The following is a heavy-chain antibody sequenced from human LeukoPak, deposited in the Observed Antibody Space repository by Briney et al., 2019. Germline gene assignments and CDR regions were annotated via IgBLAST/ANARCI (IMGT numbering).Heavy chain of an antibody. CDR3: AKGAYYAD. D-gene: IGHD3-3*01. CDR2: ISGSGDNT. V-gene: IGHV3-23*01. J-gene: IGHJ4*02. Sequence: GGSLRLSCAASGFMFRNHGMNWVRQAPGKGLEWLSTISGSGDNTYYADSVKGRFTVSRDNSKNTLYLQLNSLRDEDTAMYYCAKGAYYADWGQGTLVTVSS. CDR1: GFMFRNHG.